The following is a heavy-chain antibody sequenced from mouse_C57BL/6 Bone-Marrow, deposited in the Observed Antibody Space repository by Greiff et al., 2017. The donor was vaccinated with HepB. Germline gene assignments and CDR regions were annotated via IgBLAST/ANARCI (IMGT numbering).Heavy chain of an antibody. Sequence: QVHVKQSGAELARPGASVKLSCKASGYTFTSYGISWVKQRTGQGLEWIGEIYPRSGNTYYNEKFKGKATLTADKSSSTAYMELRSLTSEDSAVYFCAREGIYDPFDYWGQGTTLTVSS. V-gene: IGHV1-81*01. CDR2: IYPRSGNT. D-gene: IGHD2-3*01. CDR3: AREGIYDPFDY. J-gene: IGHJ2*01. CDR1: GYTFTSYG.